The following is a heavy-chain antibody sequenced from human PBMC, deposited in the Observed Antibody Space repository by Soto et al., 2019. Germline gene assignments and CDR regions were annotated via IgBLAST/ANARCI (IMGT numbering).Heavy chain of an antibody. CDR3: ARDGSGDRHAFDI. CDR2: IWYDGSNK. V-gene: IGHV3-33*01. CDR1: GFSFSSYG. Sequence: GGSLRLSCAASGFSFSSYGMHWVRQAPGKGLEWVTVIWYDGSNKYYADYVKGRFTISRDNSKNTLYLLMNSLRAEDTAVYYCARDGSGDRHAFDIWGQGTMVPSPQ. J-gene: IGHJ3*02. D-gene: IGHD3-10*01.